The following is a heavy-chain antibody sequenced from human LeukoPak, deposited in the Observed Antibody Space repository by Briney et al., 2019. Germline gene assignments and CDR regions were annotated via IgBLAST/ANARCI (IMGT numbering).Heavy chain of an antibody. V-gene: IGHV4-30-4*01. CDR3: ARACGYGYGRRYYFDY. CDR1: GGSISSGDYY. J-gene: IGHJ4*02. D-gene: IGHD5-18*01. CDR2: IYYSGST. Sequence: PSETLSLTCTVSGGSISSGDYYWSWIRQPPGKGLEWIGYIYYSGSTYYNPSLKSRVTISVDTSKNQFSLKLSSVTAADTAVYYCARACGYGYGRRYYFDYWGQGTLVTVSS.